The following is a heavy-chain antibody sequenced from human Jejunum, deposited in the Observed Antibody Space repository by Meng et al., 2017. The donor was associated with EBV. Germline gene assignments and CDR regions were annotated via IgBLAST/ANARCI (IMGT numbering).Heavy chain of an antibody. J-gene: IGHJ4*02. D-gene: IGHD3-3*01. CDR3: ARSGAIIGVQGAPDY. Sequence: QVKLQQLGQGLLKPSETLSLTCAVSGGSFGGYFWTWIRQAPGKGLEWIGEINQVGSTNYNPSLKSRVTISVDTSNIQFSLKVTSVTAADTAVYYCARSGAIIGVQGAPDYWGQGTLVTVSS. CDR1: GGSFGGYF. CDR2: INQVGST. V-gene: IGHV4-34*01.